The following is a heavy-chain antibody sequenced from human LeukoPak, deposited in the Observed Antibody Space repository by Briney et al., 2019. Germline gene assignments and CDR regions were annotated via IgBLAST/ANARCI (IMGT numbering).Heavy chain of an antibody. V-gene: IGHV4-59*11. CDR1: GGSISSHY. CDR2: IYNSGST. CDR3: ARAPLGYCSGGRCSGVKFDY. J-gene: IGHJ4*02. Sequence: SETLSLTCTVSGGSISSHYWSWIRQPLGKGLEWIGYIYNSGSTNYNPSLKSRVTISIDTSKNQFSLKLSSVTAADTAVYYCARAPLGYCSGGRCSGVKFDYWGQGTLVTVSS. D-gene: IGHD2-15*01.